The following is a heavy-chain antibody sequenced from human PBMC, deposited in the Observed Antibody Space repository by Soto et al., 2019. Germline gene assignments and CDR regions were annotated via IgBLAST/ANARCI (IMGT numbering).Heavy chain of an antibody. D-gene: IGHD3-22*01. J-gene: IGHJ4*02. CDR3: VKGEYYYDGSAYYPFDY. CDR1: GFTFSNYW. Sequence: GGSLRLSCAASGFTFSNYWMHWVRLAPGKGLDWVSRINGDGSSTSYADSVKGRFTISRDNATNTLYLQMNSLRPEDTAVYYCVKGEYYYDGSAYYPFDYWGQARMVTVSS. CDR2: INGDGSST. V-gene: IGHV3-74*01.